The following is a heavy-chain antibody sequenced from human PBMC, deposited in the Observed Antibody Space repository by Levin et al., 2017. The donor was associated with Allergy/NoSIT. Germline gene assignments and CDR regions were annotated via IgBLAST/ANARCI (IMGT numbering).Heavy chain of an antibody. CDR1: GFTFRSYA. Sequence: LSLTCAASGFTFRSYAMSWVRQAPGKGLEWVSAISGSGGSTNYADSVKGRFTISRDNSMNTLYLQMNSLRADDTAVYYCAKDKTRSSWWYFDNWGQGTLVTVSS. CDR3: AKDKTRSSWWYFDN. CDR2: ISGSGGST. V-gene: IGHV3-23*01. D-gene: IGHD2-15*01. J-gene: IGHJ4*02.